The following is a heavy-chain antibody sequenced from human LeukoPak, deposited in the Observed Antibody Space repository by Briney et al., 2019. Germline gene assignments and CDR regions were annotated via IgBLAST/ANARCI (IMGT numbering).Heavy chain of an antibody. J-gene: IGHJ4*02. CDR3: ARDGSSGWYWVDY. D-gene: IGHD6-19*01. CDR2: IWYDGSDK. CDR1: GFTLSNYG. Sequence: GGSLRLSCAASGFTLSNYGMHWVRQAPGKGLEWVAVIWYDGSDKYYTDSVKGRFTISRDNSKNTLYLQMNSLRAEDTAVYYCARDGSSGWYWVDYWGQGTLVTVSS. V-gene: IGHV3-33*01.